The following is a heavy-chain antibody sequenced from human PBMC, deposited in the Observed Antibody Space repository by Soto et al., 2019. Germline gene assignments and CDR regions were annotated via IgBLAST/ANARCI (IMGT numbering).Heavy chain of an antibody. Sequence: GESLKISCKGSGSSFTSYWISRVRHMPGKGLEWMGRIDPSDSYTTYSPSFQGHVTISADKSISTAYLQWSSLKASDTAMYYCAXRAQDFWSCYYHFDHGGQGTLVTVSS. J-gene: IGHJ4*02. CDR2: IDPSDSYT. CDR1: GSSFTSYW. CDR3: AXRAQDFWSCYYHFDH. D-gene: IGHD3-3*01. V-gene: IGHV5-10-1*01.